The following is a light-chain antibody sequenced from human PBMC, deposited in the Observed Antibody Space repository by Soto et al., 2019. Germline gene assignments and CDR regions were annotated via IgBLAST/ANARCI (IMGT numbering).Light chain of an antibody. J-gene: IGLJ2*01. Sequence: QSALTQPPSASGSPGQSVTISCTGTSSDVGGYNYVSWYQQHPGKAPKLMIYEVSKRPSGVPDRFFGSKSGNTASLTVSRLQAEDEADYYCSSYAGSNNHVVFGGGTKVTVL. CDR1: SSDVGGYNY. CDR3: SSYAGSNNHVV. CDR2: EVS. V-gene: IGLV2-8*01.